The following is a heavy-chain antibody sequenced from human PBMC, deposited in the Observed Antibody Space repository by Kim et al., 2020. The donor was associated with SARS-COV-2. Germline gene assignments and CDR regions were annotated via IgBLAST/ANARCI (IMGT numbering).Heavy chain of an antibody. V-gene: IGHV3-30*18. J-gene: IGHJ6*03. CDR3: AKERDYYDSSGYYRYYY. CDR2: ISYDGSNK. D-gene: IGHD3-22*01. Sequence: GGSLRLSCAASGFTFSSYGMHWVRQAPGKGLEWVAVISYDGSNKYYADSVKGRFTISRDNSKNTLYLQMNSLRAEDTAVYYCAKERDYYDSSGYYRYYY. CDR1: GFTFSSYG.